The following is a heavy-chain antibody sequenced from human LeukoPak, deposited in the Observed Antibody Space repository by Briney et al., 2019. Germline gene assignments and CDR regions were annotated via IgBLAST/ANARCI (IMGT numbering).Heavy chain of an antibody. V-gene: IGHV3-7*01. CDR2: IKQDGSAR. CDR1: GFTFSDHW. CDR3: ARGQRPAARPQYPQTYYFDY. Sequence: GGSLRLSCEASGFTFSDHWMSWVRQAPGKGLEWVANIKQDGSARNYVGSVKGRFTISRDNAKNSLFLQMNSLGAEDTAVYYCARGQRPAARPQYPQTYYFDYWGQGTLVTVSS. D-gene: IGHD6-6*01. J-gene: IGHJ4*02.